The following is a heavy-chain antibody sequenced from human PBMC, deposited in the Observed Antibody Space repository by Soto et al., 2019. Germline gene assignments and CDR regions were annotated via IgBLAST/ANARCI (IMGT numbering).Heavy chain of an antibody. D-gene: IGHD2-2*01. CDR2: VLPIFGAA. Sequence: QVQLVQSGAEVKKPGSSVKVSCEASGGTFTRHTLSWVRQAPGQGLEWLGGVLPIFGAANYAQKFRDIVTITADKSTSVAYMELSSLTSEDTAIYYCARVGGTCRSASCGMDVWGQGTAVTVSS. CDR1: GGTFTRHT. J-gene: IGHJ6*02. V-gene: IGHV1-69*06. CDR3: ARVGGTCRSASCGMDV.